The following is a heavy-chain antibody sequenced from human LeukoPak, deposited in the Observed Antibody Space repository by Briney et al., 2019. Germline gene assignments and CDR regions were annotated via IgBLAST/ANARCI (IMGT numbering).Heavy chain of an antibody. J-gene: IGHJ4*02. D-gene: IGHD1-26*01. CDR1: GYTFTGYY. CDR2: INPNSGGT. Sequence: ASVKVSCKASGYTFTGYYMHWVRQAPGQGLEWMGRINPNSGGTSYAQKFQGRVTMTRDTSTSTVYMELSSLRSEDTAVYYCARAYSGSYSTPKPPGSRYYFDYWGQGTLVTVSS. CDR3: ARAYSGSYSTPKPPGSRYYFDY. V-gene: IGHV1-2*06.